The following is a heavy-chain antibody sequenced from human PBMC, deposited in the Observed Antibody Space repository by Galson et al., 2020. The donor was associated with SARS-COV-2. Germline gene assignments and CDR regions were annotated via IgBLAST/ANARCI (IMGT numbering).Heavy chain of an antibody. J-gene: IGHJ4*02. CDR3: AKMRSGYSYGYFGADY. CDR2: ISGSGGST. D-gene: IGHD5-18*01. CDR1: GFTFSSYA. Sequence: GESLKISCAASGFTFSSYAMSWVRQAPGKGLEWVSAISGSGGSTYYADSVKGRFTISRDNSKNTLYLQMNSLRAEDTAVYYCAKMRSGYSYGYFGADYWGQGTLVTVSS. V-gene: IGHV3-23*01.